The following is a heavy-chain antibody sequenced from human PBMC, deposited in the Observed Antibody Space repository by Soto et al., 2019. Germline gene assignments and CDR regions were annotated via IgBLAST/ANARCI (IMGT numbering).Heavy chain of an antibody. J-gene: IGHJ5*02. D-gene: IGHD5-18*01. Sequence: SETLSLTCTVSGGSVSSDDHYWNWIRQPPGKGLEWIGYIFYSGSAYYNPSLQSRVTISVDTSNNQFSLKLNSVTAADTAVYYCARSTSSYGFNLWGQGTLVTVSS. CDR1: GGSVSSDDHY. CDR2: IFYSGSA. V-gene: IGHV4-30-4*01. CDR3: ARSTSSYGFNL.